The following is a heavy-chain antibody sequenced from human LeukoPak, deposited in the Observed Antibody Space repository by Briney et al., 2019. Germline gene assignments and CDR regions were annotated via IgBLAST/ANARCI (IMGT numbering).Heavy chain of an antibody. CDR3: ASMVRGVIVPYFDY. CDR1: GGYTLTELS. V-gene: IGHV1-24*01. Sequence: ASVKVSCKVSGGYTLTELSMHWVRQAPGKGLEWVGGFDPEDAETIYAPKFQDRVTMTEDTSTDTAYMEMHSLRSEDTAVFYCASMVRGVIVPYFDYWGQGTLVTVSS. D-gene: IGHD3-10*01. CDR2: FDPEDAET. J-gene: IGHJ4*02.